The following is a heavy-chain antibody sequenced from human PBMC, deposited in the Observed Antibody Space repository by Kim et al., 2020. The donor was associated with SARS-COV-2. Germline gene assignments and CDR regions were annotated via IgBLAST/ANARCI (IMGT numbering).Heavy chain of an antibody. CDR3: ARGGYGDPFDY. CDR1: GFTFSSYG. Sequence: GGSLRLSCAASGFTFSSYGMHWVRQAPGKGLEWVAVIWYDGSNKYYADSVKGRFTISRDNSKNTLYLQMNSLRAEDTAVYYCARGGYGDPFDYWGQGTLVTVSS. J-gene: IGHJ4*02. CDR2: IWYDGSNK. V-gene: IGHV3-33*01. D-gene: IGHD4-17*01.